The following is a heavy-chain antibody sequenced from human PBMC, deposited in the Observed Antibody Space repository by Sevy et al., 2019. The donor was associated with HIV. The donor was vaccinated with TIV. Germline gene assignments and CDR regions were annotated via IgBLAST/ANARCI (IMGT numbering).Heavy chain of an antibody. CDR1: GLNVSDYF. D-gene: IGHD3-10*01. CDR2: ISSSGTIL. J-gene: IGHJ4*02. Sequence: GGSLRLSCAASGLNVSDYFMSWIRQAPGKRPEWVSYISSSGTILYYADSVKGRFTISRDNAKNSLYLQMNSLRAEDTAIYYCARDLASGSFFSLYFDYWGQGTLVIVSS. V-gene: IGHV3-11*01. CDR3: ARDLASGSFFSLYFDY.